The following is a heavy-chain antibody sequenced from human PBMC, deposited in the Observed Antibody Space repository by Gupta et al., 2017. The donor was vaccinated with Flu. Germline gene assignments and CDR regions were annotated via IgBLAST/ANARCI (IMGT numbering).Heavy chain of an antibody. D-gene: IGHD3-16*01. J-gene: IGHJ6*02. Sequence: TFSSYAMNWVRQAPGKGREWVSYISSSSTTKYYADSVKGRFTISRDNAKNSLYLQMNSLRAEDTTVYYCARKSYGGYGMDVWGQGTTVTVSS. V-gene: IGHV3-48*01. CDR2: ISSSSTTK. CDR3: ARKSYGGYGMDV. CDR1: TFSSYA.